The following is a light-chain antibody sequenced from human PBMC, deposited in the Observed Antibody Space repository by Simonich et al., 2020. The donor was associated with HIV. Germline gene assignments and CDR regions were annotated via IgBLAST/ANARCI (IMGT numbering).Light chain of an antibody. CDR2: GAS. CDR1: QSVAIN. V-gene: IGKV3-15*01. CDR3: HQYNNWPLF. Sequence: ETVLTQSPATLSLSPGERATLSCRTSQSVAINLAWYQQKPGQAPRLLIYGASSRATGIPARFSGSGFGTQFTLTISSMQSEDFAVYYCHQYNNWPLFFGQGTKVEIK. J-gene: IGKJ2*01.